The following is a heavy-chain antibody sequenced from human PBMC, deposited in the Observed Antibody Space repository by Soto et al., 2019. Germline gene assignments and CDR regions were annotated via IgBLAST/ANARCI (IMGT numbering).Heavy chain of an antibody. J-gene: IGHJ4*02. CDR1: SASISSYY. CDR3: ARGFEYSTSRAVGDF. D-gene: IGHD6-6*01. CDR2: ISYSGST. V-gene: IGHV4-59*12. Sequence: PSETLSLTCTVSSASISSYYWSWIRQPPGKRLEWIGYISYSGSTDYNPSLKSRVTISADKSISTAYLQWSSLEASDTAMYFCARGFEYSTSRAVGDFWGQGTLVTVSS.